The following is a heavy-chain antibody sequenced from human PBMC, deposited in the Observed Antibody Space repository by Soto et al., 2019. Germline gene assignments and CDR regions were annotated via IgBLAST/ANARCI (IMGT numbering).Heavy chain of an antibody. CDR3: ARQAGGSYFISDEFAQFDY. J-gene: IGHJ4*02. D-gene: IGHD1-26*01. CDR2: IYPGDSYT. CDR1: GYSFTSYW. V-gene: IGHV5-51*01. Sequence: GESLKISCKGSGYSFTSYWIGWVRQMPCKCLEWMGIIYPGDSYTRYSPSFQGQVTISADKSISTAYLQRSSLKASDTAMYYCARQAGGSYFISDEFAQFDYWGQGTLVTVS.